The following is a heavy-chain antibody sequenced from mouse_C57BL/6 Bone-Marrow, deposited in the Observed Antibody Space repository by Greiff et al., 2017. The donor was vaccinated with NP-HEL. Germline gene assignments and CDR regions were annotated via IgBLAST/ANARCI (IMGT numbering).Heavy chain of an antibody. CDR3: ARERYYGAFAY. Sequence: QVQLQQSGAELVMPGASVKLSCKASGYTFTSYWMHWVKQRPGQGLEWIGEIDPSDSYTNYNQKFKGKSKLTVDKSSSTAYMQLSSLTSEDSAVYYCARERYYGAFAYWGQGTLVTVFA. V-gene: IGHV1-69*01. CDR1: GYTFTSYW. CDR2: IDPSDSYT. D-gene: IGHD2-1*01. J-gene: IGHJ3*01.